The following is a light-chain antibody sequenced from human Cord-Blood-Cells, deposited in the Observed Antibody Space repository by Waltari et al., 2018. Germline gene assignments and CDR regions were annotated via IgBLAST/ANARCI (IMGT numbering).Light chain of an antibody. CDR3: NSYAGSWV. CDR1: SSDVGGYNY. J-gene: IGLJ3*02. Sequence: QSALTQPPSASGSPGQSVTISCTGTSSDVGGYNYVSWYQQHPGKAPKLMIYEVSKRPSGVPDRFSGSKSGNTASLTVSGLQAEDEADYYCNSYAGSWVFGGGTKLTVL. CDR2: EVS. V-gene: IGLV2-8*01.